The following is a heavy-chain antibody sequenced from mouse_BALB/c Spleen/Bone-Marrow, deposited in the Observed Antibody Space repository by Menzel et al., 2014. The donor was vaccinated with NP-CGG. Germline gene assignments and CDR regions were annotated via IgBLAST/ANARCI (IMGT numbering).Heavy chain of an antibody. D-gene: IGHD1-1*01. V-gene: IGHV5-15*02. CDR1: GFTFSDYG. CDR2: ISNLAYSI. CDR3: ARDYYGSSYWYFDV. Sequence: EVNLVESGGGLVQPGGSRKLSCAASGFTFSDYGMAWVRQAPGKGPEWVAFISNLAYSIYYADTVTGRFTISRENAKNTLYLGTSSLRSEDTAMYYCARDYYGSSYWYFDVWGAGTTVTVSS. J-gene: IGHJ1*01.